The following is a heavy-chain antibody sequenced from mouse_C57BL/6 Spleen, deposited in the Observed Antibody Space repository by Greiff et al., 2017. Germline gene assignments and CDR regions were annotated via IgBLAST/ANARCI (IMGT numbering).Heavy chain of an antibody. D-gene: IGHD2-4*01. J-gene: IGHJ3*01. CDR1: GYTFTSYW. V-gene: IGHV1-69*01. CDR2: IDPSDSYT. Sequence: QVQLQQPGAELVMPGASVKLSCKASGYTFTSYWMHWVKQRPGQGLEWIGEIDPSDSYTNYNQKFKGKSTLTVDKSSSNAYMQLSSLTSEDSAVYYCARRGLYDYLAWFAYWGQGTLVTVSA. CDR3: ARRGLYDYLAWFAY.